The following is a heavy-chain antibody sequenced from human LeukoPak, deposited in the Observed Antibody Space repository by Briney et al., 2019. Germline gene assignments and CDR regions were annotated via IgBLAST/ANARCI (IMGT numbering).Heavy chain of an antibody. D-gene: IGHD6-19*01. V-gene: IGHV1-46*01. CDR3: ARGSSGWSPELPRFFYYYYMDV. CDR2: INPSGGST. J-gene: IGHJ6*03. Sequence: ASVKVSCKASGYTFTSYYMHWVRQAPGQGLEWMGIINPSGGSTSYAQKFQGRVTMTRDMSTSTVYMELSSLRSEDTAVYYCARGSSGWSPELPRFFYYYYMDVWGKGTTVTVSS. CDR1: GYTFTSYY.